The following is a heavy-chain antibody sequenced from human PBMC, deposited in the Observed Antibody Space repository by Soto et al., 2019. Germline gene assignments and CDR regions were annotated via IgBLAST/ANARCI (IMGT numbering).Heavy chain of an antibody. D-gene: IGHD3-10*01. J-gene: IGHJ6*03. CDR1: GFTFSSYD. CDR2: SGTAGDT. V-gene: IGHV3-13*01. Sequence: EVQLVESGGGLVQPGGSLRLSCAASGFTFSSYDMHWVRQATGKGLEWVSASGTAGDTYYPGSVKGRFTISRENAKNSLYLQMNSLRAGDTAVYYCARAYRYYYGSGSYYNTDYYYYMDVWGKGTTVTVSS. CDR3: ARAYRYYYGSGSYYNTDYYYYMDV.